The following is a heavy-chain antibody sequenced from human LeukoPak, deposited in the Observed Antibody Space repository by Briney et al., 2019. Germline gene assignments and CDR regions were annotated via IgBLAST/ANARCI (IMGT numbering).Heavy chain of an antibody. V-gene: IGHV4-61*02. D-gene: IGHD3-16*01. J-gene: IGHJ4*02. Sequence: PSETLSLTCTVSGGSISSGSYYWSWIRQPAGKGLEWIGRIYTSGSTNYNPSLKSRVTISVDTSKNQFSLKLSSVTAADTAVYYCARDMLWRSGDGGKGLDYWGQGTLVTVSS. CDR2: IYTSGST. CDR1: GGSISSGSYY. CDR3: ARDMLWRSGDGGKGLDY.